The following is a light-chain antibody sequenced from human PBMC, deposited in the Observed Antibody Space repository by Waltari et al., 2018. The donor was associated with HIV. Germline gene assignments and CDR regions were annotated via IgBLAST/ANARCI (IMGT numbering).Light chain of an antibody. CDR3: AAWDDSLSGSVI. V-gene: IGLV1-44*01. Sequence: QSVLTQPPSASGTPGQRVTISCSGSFSNIGSNTVNWYQQLPGTAPKLLIYSNNQGPSGGRDRFSGSKSGNSASLAISGLQSEDEADYYCAAWDDSLSGSVIFGGGTKLTVL. CDR1: FSNIGSNT. J-gene: IGLJ2*01. CDR2: SNN.